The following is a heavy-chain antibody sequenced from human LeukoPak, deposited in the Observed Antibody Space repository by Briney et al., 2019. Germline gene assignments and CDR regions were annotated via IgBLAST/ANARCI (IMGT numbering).Heavy chain of an antibody. CDR2: IYYSGST. CDR3: ARRDAYDSSGTLFDY. CDR1: GGSISSYY. D-gene: IGHD3-22*01. J-gene: IGHJ4*02. Sequence: DTLSLTCTVSGGSISSYYWSWIRQPPGKGLEWIGYIYYSGSTNYNPSLKSRVTISIDTSKNQFSLKLSSVTAADTAVYYCARRDAYDSSGTLFDYWGQGTLVTVPS. V-gene: IGHV4-59*08.